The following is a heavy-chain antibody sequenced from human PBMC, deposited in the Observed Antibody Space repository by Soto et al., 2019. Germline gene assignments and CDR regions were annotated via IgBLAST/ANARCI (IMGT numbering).Heavy chain of an antibody. CDR3: ARDRGYCSSTSCYMVY. CDR1: GGTFSSYA. J-gene: IGHJ4*02. D-gene: IGHD2-2*02. CDR2: ISPIFGTA. Sequence: QVQLVQSGAEVKKPGSSVKVSCKASGGTFSSYAISWVRQAPGQGLEWMGGISPIFGTANYAQKFQGRVTITADESTSTAYMELSSLRSEDTAVYYCARDRGYCSSTSCYMVYWGQGTLVTVSS. V-gene: IGHV1-69*01.